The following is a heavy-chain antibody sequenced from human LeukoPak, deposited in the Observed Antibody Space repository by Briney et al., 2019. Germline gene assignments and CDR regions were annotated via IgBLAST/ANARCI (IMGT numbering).Heavy chain of an antibody. D-gene: IGHD5-18*01. CDR1: GFTFSSYS. J-gene: IGHJ4*02. CDR2: ISSSSSTI. CDR3: ARDSGYSYGHFDY. V-gene: IGHV3-48*01. Sequence: GSLRLSXAASGFTFSSYSMNWVRQAPGRGLEWVSYISSSSSTIYYADSVKGRFTISRDNAKNSLYLQMNSLRAEDTAVYYCARDSGYSYGHFDYWGQGTLVTVSS.